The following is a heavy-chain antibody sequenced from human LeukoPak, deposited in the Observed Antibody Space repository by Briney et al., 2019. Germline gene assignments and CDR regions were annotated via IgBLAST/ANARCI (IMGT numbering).Heavy chain of an antibody. J-gene: IGHJ6*03. CDR2: IKQDGSEK. CDR1: GFTFSSYW. CDR3: AGDRTIAVAGMGYYYYMDV. D-gene: IGHD6-19*01. V-gene: IGHV3-7*01. Sequence: GGSLRLSCAASGFTFSSYWMSWVRQAPGKGLEWVANIKQDGSEKYYVDSVKGRFTISRDNAKNSLYLQMNSLRAEDTAVYYCAGDRTIAVAGMGYYYYMDVWGKGTTVTVSS.